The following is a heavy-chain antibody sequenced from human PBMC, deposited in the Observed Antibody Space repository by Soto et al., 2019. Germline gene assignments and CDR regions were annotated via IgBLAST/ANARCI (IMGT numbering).Heavy chain of an antibody. CDR3: ARGGLRFLEWFTYYYYYMDV. Sequence: GGSLRLSCAASGFTFSSYSMNWVRQAPGKGLEWVSSISSSSSYIYYADSVKGRFTISRDNAKNSLYLQMNSLRAEDTAVYYCARGGLRFLEWFTYYYYYMDVWGKGTTVTVSS. V-gene: IGHV3-21*01. J-gene: IGHJ6*03. CDR1: GFTFSSYS. D-gene: IGHD3-3*01. CDR2: ISSSSSYI.